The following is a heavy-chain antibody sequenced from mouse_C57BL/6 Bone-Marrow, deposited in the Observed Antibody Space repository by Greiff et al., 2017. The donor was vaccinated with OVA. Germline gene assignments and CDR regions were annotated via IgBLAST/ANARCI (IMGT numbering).Heavy chain of an antibody. CDR2: IDPSDSYT. CDR1: GYTFTSYW. V-gene: IGHV1-50*01. Sequence: QVQLQQPGAELVKPGASVKLSCTASGYTFTSYWMQWVTQRPGQGLEWIGEIDPSDSYTNYNQKFKGKATLTVDTSSSTAYMQLSSLTAEDSAVYDCARHYYGSSLFDYWGQGTTLTVSS. CDR3: ARHYYGSSLFDY. J-gene: IGHJ2*01. D-gene: IGHD1-1*01.